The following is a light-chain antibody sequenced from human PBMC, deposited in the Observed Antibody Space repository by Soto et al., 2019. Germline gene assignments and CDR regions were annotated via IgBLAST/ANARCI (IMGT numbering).Light chain of an antibody. CDR1: SSDIGGYDY. J-gene: IGLJ3*02. CDR3: SSYAGSNNLV. V-gene: IGLV2-8*01. CDR2: EVN. Sequence: QSALTQPPSASGSPGQSATISCTGTSSDIGGYDYVSWYQQHPGKAPKLIIYEVNKRPSGVPDRFSGSKSGNTASLTVSGLQAEDEADYYCSSYAGSNNLVFAGGTKVTVL.